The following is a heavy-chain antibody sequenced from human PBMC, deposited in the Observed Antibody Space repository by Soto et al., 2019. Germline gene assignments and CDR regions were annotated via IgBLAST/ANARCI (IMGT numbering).Heavy chain of an antibody. J-gene: IGHJ4*02. CDR3: ARLNLVATLDY. Sequence: SETLSLTCTVSGGSISSSSYYWGWIRQPPGKGLEWIGSIYYSGSTYYNPSLKSRVTISVDTSKNQFSLKLSSVTAADTAVYYCARLNLVATLDYWGQGTLVTVSS. CDR2: IYYSGST. CDR1: GGSISSSSYY. D-gene: IGHD5-12*01. V-gene: IGHV4-39*01.